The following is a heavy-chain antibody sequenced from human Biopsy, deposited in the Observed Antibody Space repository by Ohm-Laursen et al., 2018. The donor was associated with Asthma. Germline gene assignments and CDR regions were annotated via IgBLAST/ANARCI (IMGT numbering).Heavy chain of an antibody. CDR2: IIPIFGPT. V-gene: IGHV1-69*15. CDR1: GDSFSNYA. D-gene: IGHD5-12*01. CDR3: ARGYSGSDRIVYYYSGLEV. Sequence: SSVKVSCNASGDSFSNYAISWVRQAPGQGLEWMGRIIPIFGPTNYAQKFQGRVTISADDSTSTAYMELSSLSSEDTAVYYCARGYSGSDRIVYYYSGLEVWGQGTTVTVSS. J-gene: IGHJ6*02.